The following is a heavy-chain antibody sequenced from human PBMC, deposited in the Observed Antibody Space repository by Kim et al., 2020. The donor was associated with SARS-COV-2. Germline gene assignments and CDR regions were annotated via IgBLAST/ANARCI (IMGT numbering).Heavy chain of an antibody. Sequence: AELVKGRFTISRESYNNTLYLQMNSMRAEETAVYYCETIRWAFTDYGMDVWGQGTTVTVSS. V-gene: IGHV3-9*01. D-gene: IGHD2-8*02. CDR3: ETIRWAFTDYGMDV. J-gene: IGHJ6*02.